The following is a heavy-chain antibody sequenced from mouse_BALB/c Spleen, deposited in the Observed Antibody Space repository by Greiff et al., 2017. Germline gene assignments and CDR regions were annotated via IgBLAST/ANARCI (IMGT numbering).Heavy chain of an antibody. V-gene: IGHV14-4*02. CDR2: IDPENGDT. J-gene: IGHJ2*01. CDR1: GFNIKDYY. CDR3: NAWGVRFDY. Sequence: VQLKQSGAELVRSGASVKLSCTASGFNIKDYYMHWVKQRPEQGLEWIGWIDPENGDTEYAPKFQGKATMTADTSSNTAYLQLSSLTSEDTAVYYCNAWGVRFDYWGQGTTLTVSS. D-gene: IGHD5-1*01.